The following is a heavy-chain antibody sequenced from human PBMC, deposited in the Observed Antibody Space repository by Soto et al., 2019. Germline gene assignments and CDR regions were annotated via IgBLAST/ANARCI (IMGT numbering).Heavy chain of an antibody. CDR2: INPTSGST. CDR1: GYTFTSYY. D-gene: IGHD5-18*01. V-gene: IGHV1-46*01. Sequence: GAAVKVSCTASGYTFTSYYIHWVRQAPGQGLEWMGLINPTSGSTSYAQKFHGRVTMTSDTSTRTAYMELSSLRSEDTAVYYCARVELYIYGPRWGMDVWGQGTTVTVSS. CDR3: ARVELYIYGPRWGMDV. J-gene: IGHJ6*02.